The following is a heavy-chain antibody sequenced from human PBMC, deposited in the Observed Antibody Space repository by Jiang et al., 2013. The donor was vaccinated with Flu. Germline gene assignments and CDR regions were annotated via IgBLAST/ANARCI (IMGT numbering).Heavy chain of an antibody. V-gene: IGHV3-23*01. CDR3: AKDFVGVLPDAFDI. Sequence: QLLESGGGVVQPGRSLRLSCAASGFTFSSYAMSWVRQAPGKGLEWVSGIGGSTGSTYYADSVRGRFTISRDNSKNTLYLQMNSLRAEDTAIYYCAKDFVGVLPDAFDIWGQGTMVTVSS. CDR1: GFTFSSYA. D-gene: IGHD3-10*01. J-gene: IGHJ3*02. CDR2: IGGSTGST.